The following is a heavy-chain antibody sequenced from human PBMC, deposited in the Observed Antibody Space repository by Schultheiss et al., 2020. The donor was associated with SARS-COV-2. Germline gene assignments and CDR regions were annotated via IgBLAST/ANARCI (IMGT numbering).Heavy chain of an antibody. CDR1: GVSISSYY. CDR2: IYYSGST. D-gene: IGHD3-3*01. CDR3: ARGRITIFGVVIHFDY. J-gene: IGHJ4*02. Sequence: SQTLSLPFPVSGVSISSYYWGWIRQPPGKGLEWIGSIYYSGSTNYNPSLKSRVTISVNTSKNQFSLKLSSVTAADTAVYYCARGRITIFGVVIHFDYWGQGTLVTVSS. V-gene: IGHV4-59*12.